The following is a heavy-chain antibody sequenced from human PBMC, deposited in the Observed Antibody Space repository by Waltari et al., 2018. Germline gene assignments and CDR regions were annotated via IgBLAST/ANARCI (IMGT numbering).Heavy chain of an antibody. CDR3: ATSLSYDILTGYSYGMDV. CDR2: FDPEDGET. V-gene: IGHV1-24*01. CDR1: GYTLTELS. J-gene: IGHJ6*02. Sequence: QVQLVQSGAEVKKPGASVKVSCKVSGYTLTELSMHWVRQAPGKGLEWSGGFDPEDGETIYAQKFQGRVTMTEDTSTDTAYMELSSLRSEDTAVYYCATSLSYDILTGYSYGMDVWGQGTTVTVSS. D-gene: IGHD3-9*01.